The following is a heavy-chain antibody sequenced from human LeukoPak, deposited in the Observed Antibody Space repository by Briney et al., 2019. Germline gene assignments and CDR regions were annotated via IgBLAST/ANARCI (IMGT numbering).Heavy chain of an antibody. CDR1: GYTFTSYD. CDR2: IIPIFGTA. CDR3: ATALTGGGAFDI. V-gene: IGHV1-69*13. D-gene: IGHD1-1*01. J-gene: IGHJ3*02. Sequence: SVKVSCKASGYTFTSYDINWVRQATGQGLEWMGGIIPIFGTANYAQKFQGRVTITADESTSTAYMELSSLRSEDTAVYYCATALTGGGAFDIWGQGTMVTVSS.